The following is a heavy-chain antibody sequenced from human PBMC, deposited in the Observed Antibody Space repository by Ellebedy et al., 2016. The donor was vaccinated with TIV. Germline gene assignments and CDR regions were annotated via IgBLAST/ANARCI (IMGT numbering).Heavy chain of an antibody. D-gene: IGHD3-10*01. CDR3: ARDLKGFVTMIRGVVLDF. Sequence: AASVKVSCQTSGYLFTTHAVGWVRQAPGRGLEWMGWISTYSGEAIYAQRFQGRVAMTTETSTSTVYMELRSLTSDDTAVYYCARDLKGFVTMIRGVVLDFWGQGTPVTVSS. V-gene: IGHV1-18*01. CDR2: ISTYSGEA. J-gene: IGHJ4*02. CDR1: GYLFTTHA.